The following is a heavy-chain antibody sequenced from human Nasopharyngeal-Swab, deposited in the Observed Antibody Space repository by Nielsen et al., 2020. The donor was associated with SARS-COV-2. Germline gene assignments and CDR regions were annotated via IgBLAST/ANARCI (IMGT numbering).Heavy chain of an antibody. CDR2: ISGSGGST. J-gene: IGHJ3*02. D-gene: IGHD3-22*01. Sequence: WIRQPPGKGLEWVSAISGSGGSTYYADSVKGRFTISRDNSKNTLYLQMNSLRAEDTAVYYCARDLSYYDSVGAFDIWGQGTMVTVSS. V-gene: IGHV3-23*01. CDR3: ARDLSYYDSVGAFDI.